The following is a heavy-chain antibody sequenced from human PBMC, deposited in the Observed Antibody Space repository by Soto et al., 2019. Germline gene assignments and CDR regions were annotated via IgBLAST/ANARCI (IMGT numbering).Heavy chain of an antibody. V-gene: IGHV3-21*01. J-gene: IGHJ4*02. Sequence: LRLSCAASGFTFSSYSMNWVRQAPGKGLEWVSSISSSSSYIYYADSVKGRFTISRDNAKNSLYLQMNSLRAEDTAVYYCARKGDCSGGSCYSFDYWGQGTLVTVSS. CDR1: GFTFSSYS. CDR2: ISSSSSYI. D-gene: IGHD2-15*01. CDR3: ARKGDCSGGSCYSFDY.